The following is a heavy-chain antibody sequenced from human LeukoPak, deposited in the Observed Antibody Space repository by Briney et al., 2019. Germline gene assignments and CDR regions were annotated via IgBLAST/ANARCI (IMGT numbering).Heavy chain of an antibody. D-gene: IGHD3-3*01. CDR2: INPNSGGT. CDR1: GYTFTGYY. Sequence: ASVKVSCKASGYTFTGYYMHWVRQAPGQGLEWMGRINPNSGGTNYAQKFQGRVTMTRDTSISTAYMELSRLRSDDAAVYYCARLACGKSGGCAYYDRAHFDYWGQGTLVTVSS. CDR3: ARLACGKSGGCAYYDRAHFDY. V-gene: IGHV1-2*06. J-gene: IGHJ4*02.